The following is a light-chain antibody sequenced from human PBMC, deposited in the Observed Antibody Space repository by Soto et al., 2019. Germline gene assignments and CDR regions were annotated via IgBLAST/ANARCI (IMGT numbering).Light chain of an antibody. J-gene: IGKJ5*01. CDR3: QQYGSSFT. CDR2: AAS. Sequence: DIQLTQSPSFLSASVGYRFTITCRASQGISSYLAWYQQKPGKAPKLLIYAASTLQSGVPLRFSGSGSGTDFTLTISRLEPEDFAVYYCQQYGSSFTFGQGTRREIK. CDR1: QGISSY. V-gene: IGKV1-9*01.